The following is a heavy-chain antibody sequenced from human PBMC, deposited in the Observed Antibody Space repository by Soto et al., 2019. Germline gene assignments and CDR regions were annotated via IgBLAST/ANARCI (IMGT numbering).Heavy chain of an antibody. CDR2: IIPIFGTA. Sequence: SVKVSCKASGGTFSSYAISWVRQAPGQGLEWMGGIIPIFGTANYAQKLQGRVTMTTDTSTSTAYMELRSLRSDDTAVYYCARSLYCSSTSCWGPYYFDYWGQGTLVTVSS. CDR3: ARSLYCSSTSCWGPYYFDY. CDR1: GGTFSSYA. V-gene: IGHV1-69*05. D-gene: IGHD2-2*01. J-gene: IGHJ4*02.